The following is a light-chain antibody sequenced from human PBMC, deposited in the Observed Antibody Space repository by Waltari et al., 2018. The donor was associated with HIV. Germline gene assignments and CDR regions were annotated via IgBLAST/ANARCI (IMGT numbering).Light chain of an antibody. Sequence: DIQMTQSPSSLSASVGGRVTFTCRASQDIKNSLAWYQQNPGRAPKLLLFGASRLNSGVPSRFSGRGSETHYTLTISSLQPDDFSSYYCQQYYSIPFTFGPGTAVNI. V-gene: IGKV1-NL1*01. CDR1: QDIKNS. J-gene: IGKJ3*01. CDR3: QQYYSIPFT. CDR2: GAS.